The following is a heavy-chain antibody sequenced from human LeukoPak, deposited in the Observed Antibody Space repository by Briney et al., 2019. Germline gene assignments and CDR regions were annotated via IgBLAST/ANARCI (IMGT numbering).Heavy chain of an antibody. D-gene: IGHD2-15*01. V-gene: IGHV3-15*01. CDR1: GFAFSSAW. J-gene: IGHJ4*02. CDR2: IKQKKNGGTT. Sequence: GGSLRLSCAASGFAFSSAWMSWVRQDPGKGLEWVGRIKQKKNGGTTDYAAPVKGRFIISRDDSTNTVYLQMNSLKTEDTAVYYCTTGFTAATHDGYWGQGTLVTVSS. CDR3: TTGFTAATHDGY.